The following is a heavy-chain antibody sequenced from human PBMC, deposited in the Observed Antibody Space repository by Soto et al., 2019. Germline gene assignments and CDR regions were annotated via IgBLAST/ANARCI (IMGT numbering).Heavy chain of an antibody. Sequence: SETLSLTCSVSGDSISNSRFYWAWIRQPPGEGLEWIGSIYHTGNAYYNPSLKSRVTMFVDTSKNQFSLKLTSVTAADTALYYCARDYFDSSDYTTNWCDPWGQGTLVTVS. D-gene: IGHD3-22*01. J-gene: IGHJ5*02. CDR3: ARDYFDSSDYTTNWCDP. CDR1: GDSISNSRFY. V-gene: IGHV4-39*01. CDR2: IYHTGNA.